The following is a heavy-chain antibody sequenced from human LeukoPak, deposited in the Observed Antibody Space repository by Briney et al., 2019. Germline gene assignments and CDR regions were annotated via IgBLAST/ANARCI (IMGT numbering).Heavy chain of an antibody. D-gene: IGHD6-13*01. CDR3: ARGLYLTTRGGAAAGFLGY. CDR1: GEFFGGSY. CDR2: INHSGNT. Sequence: SETLSLTCTVHGEFFGGSYWNWIRQSPGKGLEWIGEINHSGNTNHNPSLKSRVTISVDTSQKQFSLRLSSVTAADTAVYYCARGLYLTTRGGAAAGFLGYWGQGNLVTVSS. J-gene: IGHJ4*02. V-gene: IGHV4-34*01.